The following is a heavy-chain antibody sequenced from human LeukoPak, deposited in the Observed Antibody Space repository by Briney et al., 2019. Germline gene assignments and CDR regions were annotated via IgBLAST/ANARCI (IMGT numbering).Heavy chain of an antibody. CDR3: ARAEETAWGIDP. V-gene: IGHV3-7*01. J-gene: IGHJ5*02. Sequence: GGSLRLSCAASGFTFKKYWMNWVRQVPGKGLECLANIKEDGSETYYADSVKGRFTVSRDNGKNSLYLQMNNLRAEDTAVYYCARAEETAWGIDPWGQGTLVTVSS. D-gene: IGHD3-16*01. CDR1: GFTFKKYW. CDR2: IKEDGSET.